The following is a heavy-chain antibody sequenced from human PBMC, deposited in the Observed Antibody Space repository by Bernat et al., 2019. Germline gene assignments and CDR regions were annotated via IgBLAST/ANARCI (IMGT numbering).Heavy chain of an antibody. J-gene: IGHJ6*02. CDR1: GFTFSSYS. V-gene: IGHV3-21*01. D-gene: IGHD6-13*01. CDR2: ISSSSSYI. Sequence: EVQLVESGGGLVKPGGSLRLSCAASGFTFSSYSMNWVRQAPGKGLEWVSSISSSSSYIYYVDSVKGRFTISRDNAKNSLYLQMNSLRAEDTAVYYCARDTSPLPPSSSWYGPYYYGMDVWGQGTTVTVSS. CDR3: ARDTSPLPPSSSWYGPYYYGMDV.